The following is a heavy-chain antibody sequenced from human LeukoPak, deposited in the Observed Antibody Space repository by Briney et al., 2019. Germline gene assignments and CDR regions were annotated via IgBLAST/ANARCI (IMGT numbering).Heavy chain of an antibody. CDR2: INPSGGTT. Sequence: ASAKVSCKASGYTFTNYYMHWVRQAPGQRLEWMGIINPSGGTTSYAQKFQGRVTMNRDTSTSTVYMELSSLRSEDTAVYYCARDLNWFDPWGQGTLVTVSS. V-gene: IGHV1-46*01. CDR3: ARDLNWFDP. J-gene: IGHJ5*02. CDR1: GYTFTNYY.